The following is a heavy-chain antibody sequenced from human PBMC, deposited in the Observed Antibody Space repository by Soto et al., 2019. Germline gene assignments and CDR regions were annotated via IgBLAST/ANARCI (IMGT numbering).Heavy chain of an antibody. V-gene: IGHV6-1*01. CDR2: TYYRSKWYN. J-gene: IGHJ5*02. CDR3: ARDPGYCISTSCYAHWFDP. D-gene: IGHD2-2*01. CDR1: GDSVSSNSAA. Sequence: QTLSLTCAIPGDSVSSNSAAWNWIRQSPSRGLEWLGRTYYRSKWYNDYAVSVKSRITINPDTSKNQFSLQLNSVTPEDTAVYYCARDPGYCISTSCYAHWFDPWGQGTLVTVSS.